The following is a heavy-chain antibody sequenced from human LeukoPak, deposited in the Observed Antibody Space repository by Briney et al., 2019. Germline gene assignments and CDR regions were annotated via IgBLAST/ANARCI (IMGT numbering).Heavy chain of an antibody. CDR3: ARGHRRITIFGVGLFDY. D-gene: IGHD3-3*01. V-gene: IGHV4-34*01. CDR2: INHSGST. J-gene: IGHJ4*02. CDR1: GWSFSGHY. Sequence: PSETLSLTCAVYGWSFSGHYWSWTSQPPGKGLDRSGEINHSGSTNYNTSLTSRVTLSVDTSKNQFSLTLSSVTAADTAVYYCARGHRRITIFGVGLFDYCGQGTLVTVSS.